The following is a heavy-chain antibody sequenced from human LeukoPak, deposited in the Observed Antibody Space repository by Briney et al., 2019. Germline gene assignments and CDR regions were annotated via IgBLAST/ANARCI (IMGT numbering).Heavy chain of an antibody. V-gene: IGHV1-2*02. CDR1: GYTFTGYY. Sequence: GFSVKVSCKASGYTFTGYYMHWVRQAPGQGLEWMGWIRTNSGGTNYAQKFQGRVTMTRDTSISTAYMELSRLRSDDTAVYYCARLGTYYYGSGSSNWFDPWGQGTLVTVSS. D-gene: IGHD3-10*01. J-gene: IGHJ5*02. CDR2: IRTNSGGT. CDR3: ARLGTYYYGSGSSNWFDP.